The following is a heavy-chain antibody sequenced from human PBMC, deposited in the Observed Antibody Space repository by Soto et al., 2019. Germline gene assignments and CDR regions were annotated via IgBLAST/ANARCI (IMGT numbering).Heavy chain of an antibody. V-gene: IGHV3-74*01. CDR3: TRRGCSTTGCYFN. J-gene: IGHJ4*02. D-gene: IGHD2-2*01. CDR1: GFPFSIYW. CDR2: INGDGSST. Sequence: PGGSLRLSCAASGFPFSIYWMHWVRQAPGKGLVWVSRINGDGSSTSYADSVKGRFTISRDNAKNTLYLQMNSLRAEDAAVYYCTRRGCSTTGCYFNWGRGTLVTVSS.